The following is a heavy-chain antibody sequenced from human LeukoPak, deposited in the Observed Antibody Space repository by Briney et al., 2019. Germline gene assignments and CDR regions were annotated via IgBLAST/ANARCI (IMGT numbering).Heavy chain of an antibody. D-gene: IGHD3-22*01. V-gene: IGHV3-30*03. CDR2: ISHDGSNK. Sequence: GGSLRLSCAASGFTVSSNYMSWVRQAPGKGLEWVAVISHDGSNKYYADSVKGRFTISRDDSKNTLYLQMNSLRAEDTAVYFSASPRGDDSGGYYTWYFHHWGQGILVTVSS. CDR3: ASPRGDDSGGYYTWYFHH. J-gene: IGHJ1*01. CDR1: GFTVSSNY.